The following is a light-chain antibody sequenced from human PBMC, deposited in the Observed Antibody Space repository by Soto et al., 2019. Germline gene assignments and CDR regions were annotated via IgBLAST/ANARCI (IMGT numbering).Light chain of an antibody. CDR2: EVT. CDR1: SSDVGGYSF. V-gene: IGLV2-14*01. Sequence: QSALTQPASVSGSPGQSITISCTGTSSDVGGYSFVSWYQQHPGKAPKLMTYEVTNRPSGVSNRFSGSKSANTASLTISGLQPEDEADYYCCSYTSSGTLVFGGGTKVTVL. J-gene: IGLJ2*01. CDR3: CSYTSSGTLV.